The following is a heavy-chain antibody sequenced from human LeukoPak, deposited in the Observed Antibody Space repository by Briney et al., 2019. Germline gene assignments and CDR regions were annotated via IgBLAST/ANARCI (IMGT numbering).Heavy chain of an antibody. J-gene: IGHJ4*02. Sequence: GGSLRLPCAASGFTFDDYAMHWVRQAPGKGLECVSLISGDGGSTYYADSVKGRFTISRDSSKNSLYLQMNSLRTDDTALYYCTKDHSGYAGDYFDYWGQGTLVTVSS. V-gene: IGHV3-43*02. CDR2: ISGDGGST. CDR1: GFTFDDYA. D-gene: IGHD5-12*01. CDR3: TKDHSGYAGDYFDY.